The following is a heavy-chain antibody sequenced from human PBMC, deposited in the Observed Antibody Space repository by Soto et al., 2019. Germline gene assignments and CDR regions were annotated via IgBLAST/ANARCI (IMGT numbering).Heavy chain of an antibody. CDR2: IYYSGST. CDR1: GGSISSGDYY. V-gene: IGHV4-30-4*01. CDR3: ARYSGSRYYFDY. D-gene: IGHD5-12*01. Sequence: SETLSLTCTVSGGSISSGDYYWSWIRQPPGKGLEWIGYIYYSGSTYYNPSLKSRVTISVDTSKNQFSLKLSSVTAADTAVYYCARYSGSRYYFDYWGQGTLVTVSS. J-gene: IGHJ4*02.